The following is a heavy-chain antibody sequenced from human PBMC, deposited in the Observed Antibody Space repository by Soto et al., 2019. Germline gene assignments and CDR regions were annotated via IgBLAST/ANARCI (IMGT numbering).Heavy chain of an antibody. V-gene: IGHV3-74*01. CDR1: GFTLSSFW. J-gene: IGHJ4*02. CDR3: VMSKDGYNLIAEY. Sequence: EVQLVESGGGLVQPGGSLRLSCAASGFTLSSFWMHWVRQAPGKGLVWVSRINGDGSTTSYADSVKGRFDISRDNAKNIMYLQMNSLRAEETAVYYCVMSKDGYNLIAEYWGQGTLVTVSS. D-gene: IGHD5-12*01. CDR2: INGDGSTT.